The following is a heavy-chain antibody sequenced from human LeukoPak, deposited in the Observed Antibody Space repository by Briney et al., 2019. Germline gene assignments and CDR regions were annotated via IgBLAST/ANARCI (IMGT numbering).Heavy chain of an antibody. Sequence: SETLSLTCTVSGGSISSYYWSWIRQPPGKGLEWIGYIYYSGSTNYNPSLKSRVTISVDTSKNQFSLKLSSVTAADTAVYYCARVAGYTSMITVYYFDYWGQGTLVTVSS. CDR2: IYYSGST. J-gene: IGHJ4*02. CDR3: ARVAGYTSMITVYYFDY. CDR1: GGSISSYY. V-gene: IGHV4-59*01. D-gene: IGHD5-18*01.